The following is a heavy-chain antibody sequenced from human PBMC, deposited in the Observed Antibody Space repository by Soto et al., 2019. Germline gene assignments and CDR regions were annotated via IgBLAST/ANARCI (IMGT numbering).Heavy chain of an antibody. CDR1: GGTFSSYA. CDR2: IIPNNGTT. V-gene: IGHV1-69*06. Sequence: SVKVSCKASGGTFSSYAISWVRQAPGQGLEWMGGIIPNNGTTNYAQKLQGRVTITADKSTSTAYMELRSLRSDDTAVYYCARDGWNDGIGAFDIWGQGTMVTVSS. D-gene: IGHD1-1*01. J-gene: IGHJ3*02. CDR3: ARDGWNDGIGAFDI.